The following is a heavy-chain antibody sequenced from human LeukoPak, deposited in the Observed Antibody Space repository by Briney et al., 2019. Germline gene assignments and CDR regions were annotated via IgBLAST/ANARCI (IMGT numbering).Heavy chain of an antibody. J-gene: IGHJ4*02. CDR2: IYYSGST. V-gene: IGHV4-39*01. CDR1: GGSISSSSYY. Sequence: SETLSLTCTVSGGSISSSSYYWGWIRQPPGKGLEWIGSIYYSGSTYYNPSLKSRVTIPVDTSKNQFSLKLSSVTAADTAVYYCARVALDWGPYYFDYWGQGTLVTVSS. CDR3: ARVALDWGPYYFDY. D-gene: IGHD3-9*01.